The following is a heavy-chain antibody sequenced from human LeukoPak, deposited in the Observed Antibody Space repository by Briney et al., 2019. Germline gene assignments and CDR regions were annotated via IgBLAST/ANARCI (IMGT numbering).Heavy chain of an antibody. D-gene: IGHD2/OR15-2a*01. CDR2: INPNSGDT. V-gene: IGHV1-2*04. Sequence: ASVKVSCKASGYTFIAHYLHWVRQSPGQGLEWMGWINPNSGDTKYAQKFQGWVTMTRDTSISTAYMELSRLRSDDTAVYYCARASLYADSFDIWGQGTMVTVSS. CDR3: ARASLYADSFDI. J-gene: IGHJ3*02. CDR1: GYTFIAHY.